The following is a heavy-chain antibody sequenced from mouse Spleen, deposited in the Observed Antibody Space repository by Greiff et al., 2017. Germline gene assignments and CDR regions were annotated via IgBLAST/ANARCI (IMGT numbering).Heavy chain of an antibody. V-gene: IGHV1S26*01. D-gene: IGHD2-3*01. J-gene: IGHJ3*01. CDR1: GYTFTSYT. CDR3: ARDGYYTWFAY. Sequence: QVQLQQPGTELVKPGASVKMSCKASGYTFTSYTMHWVKQRPGQGLEWIGYINPSSGYTKYNQKFKDKATLTADKSSSTAYMQLSSLTSEDSAVYYCARDGYYTWFAYWGQGTLVTVSA. CDR2: INPSSGYT.